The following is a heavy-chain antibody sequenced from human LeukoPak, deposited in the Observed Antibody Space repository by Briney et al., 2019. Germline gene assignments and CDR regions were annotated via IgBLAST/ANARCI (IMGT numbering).Heavy chain of an antibody. CDR3: ARGISHYYYYMDV. V-gene: IGHV4-38-2*02. CDR1: GYSISSGYY. J-gene: IGHJ6*03. CDR2: IYYSGST. Sequence: SETLSLTCTVSGYSISSGYYWGWIRQPPGKGLEWIGSIYYSGSTYYNPSLKSRVTISVDTSKNQFSLKLSSVTAADTAVYYCARGISHYYYYMDVWGKGTTVTVSS.